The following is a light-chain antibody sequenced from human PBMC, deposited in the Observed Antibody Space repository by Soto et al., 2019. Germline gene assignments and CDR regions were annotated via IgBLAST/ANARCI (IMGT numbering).Light chain of an antibody. CDR3: QQRTDWLWT. V-gene: IGKV3-11*01. CDR1: QSISSY. Sequence: EIVLTQSPATLSLSPGERATLSCRVSQSISSYLAWYQQKPGQAPRLLIYDGSNRATGIPARFSGSGYGTDVTRTISSLEPEDFAVYYCQQRTDWLWTFGQGTKVQMK. J-gene: IGKJ1*01. CDR2: DGS.